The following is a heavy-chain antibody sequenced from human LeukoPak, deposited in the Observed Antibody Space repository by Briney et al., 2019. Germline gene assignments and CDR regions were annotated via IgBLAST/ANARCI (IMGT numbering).Heavy chain of an antibody. V-gene: IGHV4-39*01. Sequence: SETQSLTCTVSGGSISSSSYYWGWIRQPPGKGLEWIGSIYYSGSTYYNPSLKSRVTISVDTSKNQFSLKLSSVTAADTAVYYCARTIVVVPAARPNWFDPWGQGTLVTVSS. J-gene: IGHJ5*02. CDR3: ARTIVVVPAARPNWFDP. CDR2: IYYSGST. D-gene: IGHD2-2*02. CDR1: GGSISSSSYY.